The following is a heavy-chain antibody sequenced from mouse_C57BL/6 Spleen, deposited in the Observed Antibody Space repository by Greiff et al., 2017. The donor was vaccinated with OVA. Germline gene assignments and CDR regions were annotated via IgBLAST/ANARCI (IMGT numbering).Heavy chain of an antibody. CDR3: AREVIYYDLYYAMDY. Sequence: VQLQQSGAELVKPGASVKISCKASGYAFSSYWMNWVKQRPGKGLEWIGQIYPGDGDTNYNGTFTGKATLTAAKSSSPAYMQLSSLTSEDSAVYFCAREVIYYDLYYAMDYWGQGTSVTVSS. CDR2: IYPGDGDT. D-gene: IGHD2-4*01. J-gene: IGHJ4*01. V-gene: IGHV1-80*01. CDR1: GYAFSSYW.